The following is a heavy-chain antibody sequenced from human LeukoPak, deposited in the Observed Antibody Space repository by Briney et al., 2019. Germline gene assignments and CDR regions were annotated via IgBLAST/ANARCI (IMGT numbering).Heavy chain of an antibody. CDR3: LRSAYSGSKVDY. CDR2: ISTDGSSI. D-gene: IGHD1-26*01. Sequence: GGSLRLSCAASGFTFSSTLMHWVRQAPGKGLVWVSRISTDGSSISYADSVKGRFTISRDNAKSTLCLQMNSLRAEDTGLYYCLRSAYSGSKVDYWGQGTLVTVSS. V-gene: IGHV3-74*01. J-gene: IGHJ4*02. CDR1: GFTFSSTL.